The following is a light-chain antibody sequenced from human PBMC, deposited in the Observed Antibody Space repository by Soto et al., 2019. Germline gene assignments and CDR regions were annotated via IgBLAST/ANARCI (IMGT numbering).Light chain of an antibody. V-gene: IGKV1-39*01. J-gene: IGKJ4*01. CDR2: AAS. CDR3: QQSYSTPKLLT. Sequence: DIQMTQSPSSLSASVGDRVTITCRASQSISSYLNWYQQKPGKAPKLLIYAASSLQSGVPSRFSGSGSATDFTITISSLQPEDFATYYCQQSYSTPKLLTFGGGTKVEIK. CDR1: QSISSY.